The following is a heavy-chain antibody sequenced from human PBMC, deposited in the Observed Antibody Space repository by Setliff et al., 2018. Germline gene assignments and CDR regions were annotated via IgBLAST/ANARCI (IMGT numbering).Heavy chain of an antibody. J-gene: IGHJ6*02. V-gene: IGHV3-7*01. Sequence: GGSLRLSCVASGFAFSGYWMSWVRQAPGRGLEWVAIIKQDGSEKYYVDSVKGRSTISKDNAKNSLYLQMNSLRAEDTAMYYCARVLYYYDSNGYSGGMDVWGQGTTVTVSS. CDR2: IKQDGSEK. CDR1: GFAFSGYW. CDR3: ARVLYYYDSNGYSGGMDV. D-gene: IGHD3-22*01.